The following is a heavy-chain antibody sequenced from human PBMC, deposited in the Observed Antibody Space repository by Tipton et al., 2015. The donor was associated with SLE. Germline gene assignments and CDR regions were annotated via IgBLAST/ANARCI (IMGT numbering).Heavy chain of an antibody. D-gene: IGHD3-3*02. CDR2: ISESGLT. J-gene: IGHJ4*02. CDR1: GGFIIGFY. V-gene: IGHV4-59*01. Sequence: LRLSCSVSGGFIIGFYWIWIRQPPGRELEWIGYISESGLTKYNPSLKSRVTMSVDTSKNEFSLNLDSLTTADTAMYYCARGSDIFGFCDHWGQGTPVTVSS. CDR3: ARGSDIFGFCDH.